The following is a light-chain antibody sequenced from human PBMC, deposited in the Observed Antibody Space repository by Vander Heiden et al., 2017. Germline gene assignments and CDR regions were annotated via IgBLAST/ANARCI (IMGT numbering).Light chain of an antibody. CDR3: QQYYSYPQT. V-gene: IGKV1-8*01. Sequence: AIRMTQSPSSFSASTGDSVTITCRASQGMSSYLAWDQQKPGKAPKSLIYAATTLQRGVPSRCSGSGSGTDFTLNISCLQSEDFATYYCQQYYSYPQTVGQRTKLEIK. J-gene: IGKJ2*01. CDR2: AAT. CDR1: QGMSSY.